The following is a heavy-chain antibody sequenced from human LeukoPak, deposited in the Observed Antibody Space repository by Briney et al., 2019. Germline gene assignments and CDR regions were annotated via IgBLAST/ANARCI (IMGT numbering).Heavy chain of an antibody. D-gene: IGHD4-23*01. J-gene: IGHJ3*02. CDR3: ARHDYGGNPVLFDI. V-gene: IGHV4-59*08. CDR1: GGSISSYY. CDR2: IYYSGST. Sequence: SETLSLTCTVSGGSISSYYWSWIRQPPGKGLEWIGYIYYSGSTNYNPSLKSRVTISVGTSKNQFSLKLSSVTAADTAVYYCARHDYGGNPVLFDIWGQGTMVTVSS.